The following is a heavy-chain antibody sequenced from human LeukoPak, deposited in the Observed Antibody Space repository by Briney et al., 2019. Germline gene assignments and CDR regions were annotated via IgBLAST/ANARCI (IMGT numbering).Heavy chain of an antibody. Sequence: GGSLRLSCAASGFTFSNYGMDRVRQAPGKGLEWVAFIRYDGSTTYYADSVKGRFTISRETSKNTLWLQMNSLRAEDTAVYYCARLHYDVLTGPFDYWGQGTLVTVSS. CDR1: GFTFSNYG. J-gene: IGHJ4*02. V-gene: IGHV3-30*02. D-gene: IGHD3-9*01. CDR3: ARLHYDVLTGPFDY. CDR2: IRYDGSTT.